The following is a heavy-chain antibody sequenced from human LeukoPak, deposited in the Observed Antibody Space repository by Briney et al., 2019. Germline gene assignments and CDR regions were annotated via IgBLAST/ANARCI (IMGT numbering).Heavy chain of an antibody. J-gene: IGHJ6*02. V-gene: IGHV3-7*03. CDR2: VNRDGSET. CDR3: ARNNGMDV. Sequence: GGSLRLSCAASGFTFTNAWMNWVRQVPGRGPEWVANVNRDGSETYYLDSVKGRFTISKDNAKNSLYLQMNSLRAEDTALYHCARNNGMDVWGQGTTVIVSS. CDR1: GFTFTNAW.